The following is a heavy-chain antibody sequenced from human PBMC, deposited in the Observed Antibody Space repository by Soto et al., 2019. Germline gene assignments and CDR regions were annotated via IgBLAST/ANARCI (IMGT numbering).Heavy chain of an antibody. CDR1: GGSFSGYS. CDR3: ARLITPRYYYGMDV. CDR2: INHSGST. J-gene: IGHJ6*02. Sequence: PSETLSLTCAVYGGSFSGYSWSWIRQPPGNGLEWIGEINHSGSTNYNPSLKSRVTIAVDTAKNQFSLKLSSVTAADTSVYYCARLITPRYYYGMDVWGQGTTVTVSS. V-gene: IGHV4-34*01. D-gene: IGHD3-16*01.